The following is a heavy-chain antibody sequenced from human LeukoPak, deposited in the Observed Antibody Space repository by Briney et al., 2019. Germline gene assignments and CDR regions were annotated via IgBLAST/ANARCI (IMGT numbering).Heavy chain of an antibody. J-gene: IGHJ4*02. CDR1: GGSFSGYY. D-gene: IGHD1-26*01. CDR2: IYYSGST. V-gene: IGHV4-34*01. Sequence: SETLSLTCAVYGGSFSGYYWSWIRQPPGKGLEWIGSIYYSGSTYYNPSLKSRVTISVDTSKNQFSLKLSSVTAADTAVYYCAREYWDTRKHFDYWGQGTMVTVS. CDR3: AREYWDTRKHFDY.